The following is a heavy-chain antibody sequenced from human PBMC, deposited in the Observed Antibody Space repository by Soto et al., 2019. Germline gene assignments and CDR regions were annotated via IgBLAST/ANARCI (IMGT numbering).Heavy chain of an antibody. D-gene: IGHD3-22*01. CDR1: GGTFSSYA. CDR2: IIPIFGTA. Sequence: SVKVSCKASGGTFSSYAISWVRQAPGQGLERMGGIIPIFGTANYAQKFQGRVTITADESTSTAYMELSSLRSEDTAVYYCARAGRYDSSGHAPGPAEDWGQGTLVTVSS. V-gene: IGHV1-69*13. J-gene: IGHJ4*02. CDR3: ARAGRYDSSGHAPGPAED.